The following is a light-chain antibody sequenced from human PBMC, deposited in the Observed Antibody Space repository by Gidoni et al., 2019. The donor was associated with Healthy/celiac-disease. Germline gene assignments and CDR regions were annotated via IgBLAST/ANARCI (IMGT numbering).Light chain of an antibody. V-gene: IGLV3-19*01. Sequence: SSELTQDPAVSVALGQTVRITCQGDSLRRYYASWYQQKPGQAPVLVIYGKNNRPSGIPDRFSGSSSGNTASLTITVTQAEDEADYYCNSRDSSGNRVFGGGTKLTVL. CDR1: SLRRYY. CDR3: NSRDSSGNRV. CDR2: GKN. J-gene: IGLJ3*02.